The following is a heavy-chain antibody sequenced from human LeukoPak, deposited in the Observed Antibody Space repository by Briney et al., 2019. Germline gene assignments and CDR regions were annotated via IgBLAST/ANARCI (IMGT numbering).Heavy chain of an antibody. CDR3: ARDLNSSGWFHYVYYYYGMDV. D-gene: IGHD6-19*01. J-gene: IGHJ6*02. CDR1: GYTSTSYG. V-gene: IGHV1-18*01. Sequence: GASVTVSCKASGYTSTSYGISWVRQAPGQGLEWMGWISPYNGNTNNAQKLQGRVTMTTDTSTSTAYMELRSLRSDHTAVYYCARDLNSSGWFHYVYYYYGMDVWGQGTTVTVSS. CDR2: ISPYNGNT.